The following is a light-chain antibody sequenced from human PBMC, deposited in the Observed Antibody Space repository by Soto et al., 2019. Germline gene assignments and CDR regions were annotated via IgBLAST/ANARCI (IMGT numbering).Light chain of an antibody. V-gene: IGLV2-14*01. CDR1: SSDLGGYNY. Sequence: QSALTQPASVSGSPGQSITISCTGSSSDLGGYNYVSWYQHHPGKAPKLMIYDVSNRPSGVSNRFSGSNSGNTASLTISGLQAENEADYYCSSYISSSTLLFGGGTKLTVL. CDR2: DVS. J-gene: IGLJ2*01. CDR3: SSYISSSTLL.